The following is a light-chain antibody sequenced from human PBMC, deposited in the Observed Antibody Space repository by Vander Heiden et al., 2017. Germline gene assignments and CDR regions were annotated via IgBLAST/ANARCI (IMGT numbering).Light chain of an antibody. J-gene: IGKJ2*01. V-gene: IGKV4-1*01. CDR2: WAS. CDR3: QQDDSTPHT. CDR1: QSVLYSSNNKNY. Sequence: DIVMTQSPDSLAVSLGERATINCKSSQSVLYSSNNKNYLAWYQQKPGQPPKLLIYWASTRESGVPDRFSGSGSGTDFTLTIISLQAEDVAVYYCQQDDSTPHTFGQGTKLEIK.